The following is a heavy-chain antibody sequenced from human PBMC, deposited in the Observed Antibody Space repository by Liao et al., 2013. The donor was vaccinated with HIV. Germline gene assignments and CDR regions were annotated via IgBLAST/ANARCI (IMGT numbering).Heavy chain of an antibody. CDR2: INHVGST. CDR1: GESFSGYH. V-gene: IGHV4-34*01. CDR3: ARVKSGSGSHSLNYYYYYYMDV. J-gene: IGHJ6*03. D-gene: IGHD3-10*01. Sequence: QVQLQQWGAGLLKPSETLSLTCAVYGESFSGYHWSWIRQPPGEGLEWIGEINHVGSTNYNPSLKSRVTVSVDTSKNQFSLNVTSVTAADTAVYYCARVKSGSGSHSLNYYYYYYMDVWGKGTTVTVSS.